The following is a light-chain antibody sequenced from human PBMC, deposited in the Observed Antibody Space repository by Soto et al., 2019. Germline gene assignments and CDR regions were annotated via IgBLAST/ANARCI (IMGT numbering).Light chain of an antibody. CDR2: AAS. Sequence: DIPMTQSPSSLSASVGDRVTITCRASQGIRNDVGWYQQKPGKAPKRLIYAASSLQSGVPSRFSGSGSGTEFTLPISSLQPEDFAPYYCLQHNSYPLSFGGGTKVEIK. V-gene: IGKV1-17*01. CDR1: QGIRND. CDR3: LQHNSYPLS. J-gene: IGKJ4*01.